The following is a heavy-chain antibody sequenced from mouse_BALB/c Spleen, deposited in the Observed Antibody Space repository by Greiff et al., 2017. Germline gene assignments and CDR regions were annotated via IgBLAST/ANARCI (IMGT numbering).Heavy chain of an antibody. Sequence: EVQLQESGPGLVKPSQSLSLTCTVTGYSITSDYAWNWIRQFPGNKLEWMGYISYSGSTSYNPSLQSRISITRDTSKNQFFLQLNSVTTEDTATYYCARRKVITAPYWYFDVWGAGTTVTVSS. V-gene: IGHV3-2*02. CDR1: GYSITSDYA. CDR3: ARRKVITAPYWYFDV. D-gene: IGHD2-4*01. J-gene: IGHJ1*01. CDR2: ISYSGST.